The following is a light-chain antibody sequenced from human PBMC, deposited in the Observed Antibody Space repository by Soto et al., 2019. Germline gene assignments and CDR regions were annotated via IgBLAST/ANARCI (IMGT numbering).Light chain of an antibody. J-gene: IGKJ3*01. Sequence: EIVLTQSPGTLSLSPGERATLSCRASQSVSSSYLAWYQQKPGQAPRLLIYGASSRATGVPDRFSGSGSGTDFTLTIKRLEPEDFAVYYCQQFGNSQFTFGPGTKVDIK. V-gene: IGKV3-20*01. CDR3: QQFGNSQFT. CDR1: QSVSSSY. CDR2: GAS.